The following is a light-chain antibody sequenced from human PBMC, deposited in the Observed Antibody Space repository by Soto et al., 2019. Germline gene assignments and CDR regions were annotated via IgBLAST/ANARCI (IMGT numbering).Light chain of an antibody. CDR3: CSYTTSTAFYV. J-gene: IGLJ1*01. Sequence: QSVLTQPPSASGTPGQRVTISCSGSNSNIGSNTVNWYQQLSRDPQLIIYEVINRPSGVSPRFSGSKSANTASLTISGLQAEDEGDYYCCSYTTSTAFYVFGTGTKVTVL. V-gene: IGLV1-44*01. CDR2: EVI. CDR1: NSNIGSNT.